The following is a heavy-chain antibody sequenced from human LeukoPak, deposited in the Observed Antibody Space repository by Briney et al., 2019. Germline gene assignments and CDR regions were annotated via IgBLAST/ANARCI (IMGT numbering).Heavy chain of an antibody. CDR1: GDSISSYY. CDR3: ARDGSYYDYVWGSYRQKYYFDY. V-gene: IGHV4-59*01. J-gene: IGHJ4*02. CDR2: IYYSGST. Sequence: SETLSLTCTVSGDSISSYYWSWIRQPPGKGLEWIGYIYYSGSTNYNPSLKSRVTISVDTSKNQFSLKLSSVTAADTAVYYCARDGSYYDYVWGSYRQKYYFDYWGQGTLVTVSS. D-gene: IGHD3-16*02.